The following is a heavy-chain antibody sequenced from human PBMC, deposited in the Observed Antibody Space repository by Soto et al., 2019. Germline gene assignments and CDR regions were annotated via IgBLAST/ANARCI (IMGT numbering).Heavy chain of an antibody. CDR1: GFTFSSYA. J-gene: IGHJ1*01. Sequence: GGSLRLSCAASGFTFSSYAMSWVRQAPGKGLEWVSAISGSGGSTYYADSVKGRFTISRDNSKNTLYLQMNSLRAEDMAVYYCAKGAVRRAYCGGDCYSYFQHWGQGTLVTVSS. V-gene: IGHV3-23*01. D-gene: IGHD2-21*02. CDR2: ISGSGGST. CDR3: AKGAVRRAYCGGDCYSYFQH.